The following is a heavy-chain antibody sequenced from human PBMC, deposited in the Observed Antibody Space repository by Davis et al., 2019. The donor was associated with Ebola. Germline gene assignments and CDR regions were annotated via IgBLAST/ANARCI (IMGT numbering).Heavy chain of an antibody. CDR1: GFIFSHYE. J-gene: IGHJ1*01. Sequence: GESLKISCVASGFIFSHYEISWVXXAPAXXLFXXSYIISSGTTIYYADSVKGRFTITRDNARNSVFLQMSRLRVEDTSIYYCTRAPVYGDYYGELWGQGSLVTVSS. CDR2: IISSGTTI. D-gene: IGHD4-17*01. V-gene: IGHV3-48*03. CDR3: TRAPVYGDYYGEL.